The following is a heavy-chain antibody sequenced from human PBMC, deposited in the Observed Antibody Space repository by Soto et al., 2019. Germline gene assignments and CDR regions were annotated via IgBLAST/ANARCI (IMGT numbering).Heavy chain of an antibody. J-gene: IGHJ4*02. D-gene: IGHD6-13*01. CDR2: INDSGST. Sequence: SETLSLTCAVYGGSFSGYYWSWIRQPPGKGLEWIGEINDSGSTNYNPSLKSRVTISVDTSKNQFSLKLSSVTAADTAVYYCATDLAAARNYWGQGTLVTVS. CDR3: ATDLAAARNY. V-gene: IGHV4-34*01. CDR1: GGSFSGYY.